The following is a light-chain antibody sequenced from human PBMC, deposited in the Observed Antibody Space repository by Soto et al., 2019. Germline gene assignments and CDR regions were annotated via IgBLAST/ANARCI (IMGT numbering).Light chain of an antibody. CDR1: SSNIGIDY. CDR3: AAWDNGLSGWV. Sequence: QSVLTQPASASGTPGQRVTISCSGSSSNIGIDYVYWYQHVPGTAPKLLIFRNNERPSGVPDRFSGSKSGTSVSLAISGLRSEDEADYFCAAWDNGLSGWVFGGGTKLTVL. J-gene: IGLJ3*02. CDR2: RNN. V-gene: IGLV1-47*01.